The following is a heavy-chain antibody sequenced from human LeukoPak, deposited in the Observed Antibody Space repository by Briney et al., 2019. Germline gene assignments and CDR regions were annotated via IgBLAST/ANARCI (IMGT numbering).Heavy chain of an antibody. V-gene: IGHV1-69*06. CDR3: ARDTLELGFDP. D-gene: IGHD1-7*01. Sequence: SVKVSCKASGYTFTSYAISWVRQAPGQGLEWMGGIIPIYGTANYAQKFQGRVTITADKSTSTAYMELSSLRSEDTAVYYCARDTLELGFDPWGQGTLVTVSS. J-gene: IGHJ5*02. CDR1: GYTFTSYA. CDR2: IIPIYGTA.